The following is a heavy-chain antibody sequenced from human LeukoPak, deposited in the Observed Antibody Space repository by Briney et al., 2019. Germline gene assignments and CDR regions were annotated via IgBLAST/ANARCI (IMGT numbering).Heavy chain of an antibody. CDR3: ARVEAMADFDY. CDR1: GFTFSSYA. J-gene: IGHJ4*02. CDR2: ISYDGSNK. Sequence: GGSLRLSCAASGFTFSSYAMHWVRQAPGKGLEWVAVISYDGSNKYYADSVKGRFTISRDNSKNTLYLQMNSLRAEDTAVYYCARVEAMADFDYWGQGTLVTVSS. V-gene: IGHV3-30-3*01. D-gene: IGHD5-18*01.